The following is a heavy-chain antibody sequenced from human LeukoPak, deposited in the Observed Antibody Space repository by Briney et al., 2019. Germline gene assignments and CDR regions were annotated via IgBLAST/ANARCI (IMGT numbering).Heavy chain of an antibody. D-gene: IGHD1-26*01. CDR3: AGGWDYFDY. V-gene: IGHV3-74*01. CDR2: INGGGSST. CDR1: GFTFGSYW. J-gene: IGHJ4*02. Sequence: GGSVRLSCAAAGFTFGSYWMHWVRQAPGKGLVCVSRINGGGSSTNYADSVKGRFTISRDNAKNTLYLQMNSLRGEHPGLYYCAGGWDYFDYWGQGTMVTVSS.